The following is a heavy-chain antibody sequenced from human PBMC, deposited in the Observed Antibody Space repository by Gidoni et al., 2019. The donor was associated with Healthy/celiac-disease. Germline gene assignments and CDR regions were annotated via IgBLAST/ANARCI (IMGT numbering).Heavy chain of an antibody. CDR2: ISSSSSTI. CDR3: ARDQAPPPYYDILTGYPSLYYYYYGMDV. J-gene: IGHJ6*02. V-gene: IGHV3-48*02. Sequence: GLEWVSYISSSSSTIYYADSVKGRFTISRDNAKNSLYLQMNSLRDEDTAVYYCARDQAPPPYYDILTGYPSLYYYYYGMDVWGQGTTVTVSS. D-gene: IGHD3-9*01.